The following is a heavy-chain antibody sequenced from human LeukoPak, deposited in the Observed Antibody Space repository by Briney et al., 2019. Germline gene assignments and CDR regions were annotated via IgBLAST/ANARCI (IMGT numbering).Heavy chain of an antibody. J-gene: IGHJ4*02. D-gene: IGHD2-2*01. CDR3: VREGLECSGSSCQRAAFYY. V-gene: IGHV3-30*03. CDR1: GFTFSSYG. Sequence: PGGSLRLSCAASGFTFSSYGMHWVRQAPGKGLEWVAVISYDGSNKYYADSVKGRFTISRDNSKNTLYLQMNSLRDEDTAVYYCVREGLECSGSSCQRAAFYYWGQGTLVTVSS. CDR2: ISYDGSNK.